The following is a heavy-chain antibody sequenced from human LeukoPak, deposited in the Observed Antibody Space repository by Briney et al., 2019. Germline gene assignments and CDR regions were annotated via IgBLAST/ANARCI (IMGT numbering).Heavy chain of an antibody. Sequence: PGGSLRLSCAASGFSFSSHGMHWVRQAPGKGLEWVAVISDDGSKRYHADSVKGRFTISRDNSKNVLYLQLSSLRDEDTALYYCAKECNRGLPDSWGQGTLVIVSS. CDR1: GFSFSSHG. V-gene: IGHV3-30*19. J-gene: IGHJ5*01. CDR3: AKECNRGLPDS. CDR2: ISDDGSKR. D-gene: IGHD2/OR15-2a*01.